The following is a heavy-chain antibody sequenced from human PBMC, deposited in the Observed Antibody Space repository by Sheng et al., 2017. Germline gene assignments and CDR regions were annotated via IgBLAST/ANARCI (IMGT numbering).Heavy chain of an antibody. CDR3: ASRRDGYSIDY. CDR2: IYYSGST. J-gene: IGHJ4*02. CDR1: GGSISSGGYS. D-gene: IGHD4-4*01. Sequence: QLQLQESGSGLVKPSQALSLTCSISGGSISSGGYSWIWIRQPPGKGLEWMGYIYYSGSTSYNPSLESRVTISVDRSKNQFFLKLSSVTAADTAVYYCASRRDGYSIDYWGQGTLVTVSS. V-gene: IGHV4-30-2*01.